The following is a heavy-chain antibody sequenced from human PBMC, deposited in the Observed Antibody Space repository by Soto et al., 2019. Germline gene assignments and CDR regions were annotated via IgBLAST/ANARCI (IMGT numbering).Heavy chain of an antibody. Sequence: GGSLRLSCVASGFTFSYYYISWLRQAPGKGPECLSYISFNNNTIYYDDSVGGRFTISRDNAKNSVFLQMNRLRVEDTAVYYCARHLGRIEAARFDYWGQGTLVTVSS. CDR2: ISFNNNTI. V-gene: IGHV3-11*01. CDR1: GFTFSYYY. J-gene: IGHJ4*02. D-gene: IGHD2-15*01. CDR3: ARHLGRIEAARFDY.